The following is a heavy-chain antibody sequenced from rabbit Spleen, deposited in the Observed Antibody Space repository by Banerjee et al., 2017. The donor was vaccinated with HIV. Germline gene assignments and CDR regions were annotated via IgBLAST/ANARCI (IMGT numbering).Heavy chain of an antibody. CDR1: GFSFTYIDY. D-gene: IGHD8-1*01. V-gene: IGHV1S40*01. CDR3: ARDTGTSFSTYGMDL. J-gene: IGHJ6*01. CDR2: VAAGVSLTS. Sequence: SGFSFTYIDYLCWVRQPPGKGPEWIACVAAGVSLTSYYATWAKGRFTISKTSSTTVTLQMTSLTAADTATYFCARDTGTSFSTYGMDLWGQGTLVTVS.